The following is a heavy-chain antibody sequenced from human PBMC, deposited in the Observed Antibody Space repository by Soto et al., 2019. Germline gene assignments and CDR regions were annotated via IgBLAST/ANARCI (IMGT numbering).Heavy chain of an antibody. Sequence: TLSPPCRASGGSIVSSGHYWNWIRHLPGKGLEWIGYIYYSGETSYNPSLKSRLTISVDTSENQFSLTLRSVTAADTAVYFCARYRGGENYYYGMDVWGLGTTVTVSS. D-gene: IGHD3-16*01. J-gene: IGHJ6*02. CDR3: ARYRGGENYYYGMDV. CDR2: IYYSGET. V-gene: IGHV4-31*03. CDR1: GGSIVSSGHY.